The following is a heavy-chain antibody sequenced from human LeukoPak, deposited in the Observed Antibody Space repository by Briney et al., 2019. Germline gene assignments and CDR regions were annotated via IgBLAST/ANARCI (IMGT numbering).Heavy chain of an antibody. CDR2: ISGSGGST. CDR1: GFTFSSYG. J-gene: IGHJ4*02. D-gene: IGHD7-27*01. Sequence: GGTLRLSCAASGFTFSSYGMSWVRQAPGKGLEWVSAISGSGGSTYYADSVKGRFTISRDNSKNTLYLQMNSLRAEDTAVYYCAKDGNWARFENWGQGTLVTVSS. CDR3: AKDGNWARFEN. V-gene: IGHV3-23*01.